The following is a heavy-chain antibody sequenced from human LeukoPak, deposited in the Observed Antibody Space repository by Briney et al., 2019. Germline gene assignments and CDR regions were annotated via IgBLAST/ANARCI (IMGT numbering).Heavy chain of an antibody. Sequence: SVKVSCKASGGAFSSYAISWVRQAPGQGLEWMGGIIPIFGTANYAQKFQGRVTITTDESTSTAYMELSSLRSEDTAVYYCARSSSWSNYFDYWGQGTLVTVSS. CDR3: ARSSSWSNYFDY. V-gene: IGHV1-69*05. J-gene: IGHJ4*02. CDR1: GGAFSSYA. CDR2: IIPIFGTA. D-gene: IGHD6-13*01.